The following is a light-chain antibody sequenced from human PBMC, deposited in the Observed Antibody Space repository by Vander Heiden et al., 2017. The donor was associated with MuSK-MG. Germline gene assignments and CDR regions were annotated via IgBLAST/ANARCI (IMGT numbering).Light chain of an antibody. CDR1: SSNIGNNY. CDR3: GAWDNTLSVFV. J-gene: IGLJ1*01. Sequence: QSVLTQPPSVSAAPGQKVTISCSGISSNIGNNYVSWSQQLPGTAPKLLIYDNDKRPSGIPDRFSASKSGTSATLGITGLQTGDEADYYCGAWDNTLSVFVFGTGTNVTVL. CDR2: DND. V-gene: IGLV1-51*01.